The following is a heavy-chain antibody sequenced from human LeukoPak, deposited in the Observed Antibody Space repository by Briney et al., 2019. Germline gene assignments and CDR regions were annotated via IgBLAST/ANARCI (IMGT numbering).Heavy chain of an antibody. CDR3: ARLRGYDSSGYYQPDALDI. J-gene: IGHJ3*02. CDR2: INHSGST. Sequence: ETLSLTCAVYGGSFSGYYWSWIRQPPGKGLEWIGEINHSGSTNYNPSLKSRVTISVDTSKNQFSLKLSSVTAADTAVYYCARLRGYDSSGYYQPDALDIWGQGTMVTVSS. D-gene: IGHD3-22*01. CDR1: GGSFSGYY. V-gene: IGHV4-34*01.